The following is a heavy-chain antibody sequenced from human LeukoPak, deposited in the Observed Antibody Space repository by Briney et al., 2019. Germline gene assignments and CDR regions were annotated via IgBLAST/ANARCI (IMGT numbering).Heavy chain of an antibody. V-gene: IGHV3-15*01. J-gene: IGHJ4*02. CDR1: GFTFSNAW. Sequence: GGSLRLSCAASGFTFSNAWMSWVRQTPGKGLEWVGRIKSKNDGETTDYGAPVKGRFSISRDDSKNTLYLEMNSLKTEDTAVYYCTTYPRGSRGDYYFDDWGQGTLVTVSS. D-gene: IGHD2-15*01. CDR3: TTYPRGSRGDYYFDD. CDR2: IKSKNDGETT.